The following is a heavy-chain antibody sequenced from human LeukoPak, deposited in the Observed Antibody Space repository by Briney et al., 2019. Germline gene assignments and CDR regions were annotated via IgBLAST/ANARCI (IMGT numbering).Heavy chain of an antibody. CDR1: GFTFSSYG. Sequence: PGGSLRLSCAASGFTFSSYGMHWVRQAPGKGLEWVSYISSSGSTIYYADSVKGRFTISRDNAKNSLYLQMNSLRAEDTAVYYCARTSMILVVPYFDYWGQGTLVTVSS. V-gene: IGHV3-48*04. CDR2: ISSSGSTI. J-gene: IGHJ4*02. D-gene: IGHD3-22*01. CDR3: ARTSMILVVPYFDY.